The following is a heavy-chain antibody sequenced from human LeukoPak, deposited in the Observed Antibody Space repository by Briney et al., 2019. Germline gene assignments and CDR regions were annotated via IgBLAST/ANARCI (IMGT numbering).Heavy chain of an antibody. D-gene: IGHD2-15*01. Sequence: PGGSLRLSCAASGFTFSDYYMSWIRQAPGKGLEWVSYISSSGSTIYYADSVKGRFTISRDNAKNSLYLQMNSLRAEDTAVYYCARKYCSGGSCYLYFQHWGQGTLVTVSS. J-gene: IGHJ1*01. CDR2: ISSSGSTI. CDR3: ARKYCSGGSCYLYFQH. V-gene: IGHV3-11*04. CDR1: GFTFSDYY.